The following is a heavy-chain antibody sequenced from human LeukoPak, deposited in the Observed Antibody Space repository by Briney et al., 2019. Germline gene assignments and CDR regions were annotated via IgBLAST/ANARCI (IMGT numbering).Heavy chain of an antibody. D-gene: IGHD3-22*01. CDR1: GGSISSSSYY. J-gene: IGHJ4*02. Sequence: SETLSLTCTVSGGSISSSSYYWGWLRQPPGKGLEWIGSIYYSGSTYYNPSLKSRVTISVDTSKNQFSLKLSSVTAADTAVYYCARRHREDYYDSSGPIDYWGQGTLVTVSS. V-gene: IGHV4-39*01. CDR2: IYYSGST. CDR3: ARRHREDYYDSSGPIDY.